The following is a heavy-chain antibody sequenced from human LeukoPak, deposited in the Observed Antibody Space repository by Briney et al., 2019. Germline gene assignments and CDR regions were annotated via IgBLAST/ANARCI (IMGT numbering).Heavy chain of an antibody. D-gene: IGHD3-10*02. Sequence: GGSLRLSCAASGFTFSTYGMHWVRQAPGKGLEWVSFIRYDGNIKYYADSVKGRFTISRDNAKNSLYLQMNSLRAEDTAVYYCAELGITMIGGVWGKGTTVTISS. CDR3: AELGITMIGGV. V-gene: IGHV3-30*02. J-gene: IGHJ6*04. CDR2: IRYDGNIK. CDR1: GFTFSTYG.